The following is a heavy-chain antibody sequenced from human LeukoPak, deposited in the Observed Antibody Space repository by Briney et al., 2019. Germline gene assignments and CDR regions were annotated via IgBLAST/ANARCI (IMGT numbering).Heavy chain of an antibody. J-gene: IGHJ4*02. CDR3: AGSVAGHFDY. CDR2: IYYSGST. D-gene: IGHD6-19*01. V-gene: IGHV4-39*01. CDR1: GGSISSSSYY. Sequence: SETLSLTCTVSGGSISSSSYYWGWIRQPPGKGLEWIGSIYYSGSTYYHPSLKSRFTISVDTSKNQFSLKLSSVTAADTAVYYCAGSVAGHFDYWGQGTLVTVSS.